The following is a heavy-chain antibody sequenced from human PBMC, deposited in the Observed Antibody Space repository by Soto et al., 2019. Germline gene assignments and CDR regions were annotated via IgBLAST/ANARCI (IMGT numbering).Heavy chain of an antibody. CDR3: ARDPGYSNYDFDY. CDR2: IWYDGSKK. V-gene: IGHV3-33*01. CDR1: GFTFSSHA. D-gene: IGHD5-12*01. Sequence: QVQLVESGGGVVQPGRSLRLSCVASGFTFSSHAMHWVRQAPGKGLEWGAVIWYDGSKKYYADSVKGRFTVARDDSKNTLYLQMNSLRVEDTAVYYCARDPGYSNYDFDYWGQGTLVTVSP. J-gene: IGHJ4*02.